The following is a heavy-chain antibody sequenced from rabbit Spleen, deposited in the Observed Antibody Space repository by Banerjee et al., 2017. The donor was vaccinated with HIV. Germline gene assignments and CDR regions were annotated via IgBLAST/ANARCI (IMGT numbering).Heavy chain of an antibody. CDR2: IYGGDGHST. Sequence: QEQLEESGGDLVKPEGSLTLTCTASGFSFSTVYNMCWVRQAPGKGLEWIGCIYGGDGHSTAYASWAKGRFTISKTSSTTVTLQMTRLTAADTATYFCGRGSATMTMVITGYYLSLWGQGTLVTVS. CDR1: GFSFSTVYN. J-gene: IGHJ6*01. D-gene: IGHD2-1*01. CDR3: GRGSATMTMVITGYYLSL. V-gene: IGHV1S45*01.